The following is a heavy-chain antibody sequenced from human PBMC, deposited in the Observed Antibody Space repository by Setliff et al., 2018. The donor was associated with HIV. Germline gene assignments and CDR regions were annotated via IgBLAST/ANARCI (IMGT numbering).Heavy chain of an antibody. CDR3: AKVPVEMATITLLFFDY. Sequence: PGGSLRLSCAASGFTFSSYSMNWVRQAPGKGLEWVSSISSSSSYIYYADSVKGRFTISRDNSKNTLYLQMNSLRAEDTAVYYCAKVPVEMATITLLFFDYWGQGTLVTVSS. J-gene: IGHJ4*02. CDR2: ISSSSSYI. V-gene: IGHV3-21*04. D-gene: IGHD5-12*01. CDR1: GFTFSSYS.